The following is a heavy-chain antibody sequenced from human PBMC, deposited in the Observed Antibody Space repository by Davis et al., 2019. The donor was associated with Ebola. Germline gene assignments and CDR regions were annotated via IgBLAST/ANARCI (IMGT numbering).Heavy chain of an antibody. CDR3: ARGSGRGWEDAFDI. Sequence: LSLTCAASGFTFSSYGMHWVRQAPGKGLEWVAVVWFDGSHKYYADSVKGRFTISRDNSKNTLFLQMNSLRADDTAVYYCARGSGRGWEDAFDIWGQGTMVTVSS. CDR1: GFTFSSYG. J-gene: IGHJ3*02. V-gene: IGHV3-33*08. CDR2: VWFDGSHK. D-gene: IGHD6-19*01.